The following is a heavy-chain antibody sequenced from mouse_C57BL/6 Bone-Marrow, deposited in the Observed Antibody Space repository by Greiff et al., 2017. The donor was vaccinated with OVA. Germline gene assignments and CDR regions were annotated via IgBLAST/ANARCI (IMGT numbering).Heavy chain of an antibody. V-gene: IGHV1-81*01. Sequence: LVESGAELARPGASVKLSCKASGYTFTSYGISWVKQRTGQGLEWIGEISPRSGNTYYNEKFKGKATLTADKSSSTAYMELRSLTSEDSAVYFCARSLTTVVAHWYFDVWGTGTTVTVSS. CDR1: GYTFTSYG. CDR3: ARSLTTVVAHWYFDV. D-gene: IGHD1-1*01. CDR2: ISPRSGNT. J-gene: IGHJ1*03.